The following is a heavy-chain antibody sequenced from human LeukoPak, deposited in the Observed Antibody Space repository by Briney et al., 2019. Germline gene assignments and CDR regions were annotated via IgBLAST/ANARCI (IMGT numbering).Heavy chain of an antibody. V-gene: IGHV3-30*02. CDR1: GFTFSCCG. CDR3: AKERGAVYYDYVWGSYRYTDFLDY. CDR2: IWYDGGNK. Sequence: PGGSLRLSCAASGFTFSCCGMHWVRQAPGRGLEWVAVIWYDGGNKYYADSVKGRFTISRDNSKGTLFLEMNSLRAEDTAVYYCAKERGAVYYDYVWGSYRYTDFLDYWGQGTLVTVSS. J-gene: IGHJ4*02. D-gene: IGHD3-16*02.